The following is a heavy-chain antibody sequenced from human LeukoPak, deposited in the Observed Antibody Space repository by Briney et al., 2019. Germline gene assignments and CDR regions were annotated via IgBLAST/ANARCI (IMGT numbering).Heavy chain of an antibody. CDR2: IYPGDSDI. CDR3: ARQRDLVTDRSLDY. D-gene: IGHD2-21*02. Sequence: GESLKISCKGSGYGFTSYWIAWVRQMPGKGLEWMGIIYPGDSDIRYSPSFQGQVTFSADKSINTAYLQWSSLKASDSAMYFCARQRDLVTDRSLDYWGQGTLVTVSS. CDR1: GYGFTSYW. J-gene: IGHJ4*02. V-gene: IGHV5-51*01.